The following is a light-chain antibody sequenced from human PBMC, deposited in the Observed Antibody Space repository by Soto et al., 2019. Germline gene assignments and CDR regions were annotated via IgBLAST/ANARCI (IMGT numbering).Light chain of an antibody. J-gene: IGKJ4*01. CDR3: HQYGSFPFT. V-gene: IGKV3-20*01. CDR1: QSVYSSY. CDR2: AAS. Sequence: ENVLTQSPGTLSLYPGERATLSCRASQSVYSSYLAWYQHKPGQAPRLLIYAASGRATGIPDRFSGSGSGTDFTLTISRLEPEDFAVYYCHQYGSFPFTFGGGTNVEIK.